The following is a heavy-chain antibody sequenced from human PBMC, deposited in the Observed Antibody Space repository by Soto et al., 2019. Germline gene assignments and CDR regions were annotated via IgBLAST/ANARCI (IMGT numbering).Heavy chain of an antibody. J-gene: IGHJ5*02. Sequence: PGGSLRLSCAASGFTFSSYSMNWVRQAPGKGLEWVSSISSSSSYIYYADSVKGRFAISRDNAKNSLYLQMNSLRAEDTAVYYCARAFNPWLSFHGPNWLDPWGQGTLVTVSS. CDR2: ISSSSSYI. CDR3: ARAFNPWLSFHGPNWLDP. V-gene: IGHV3-21*01. D-gene: IGHD3-3*02. CDR1: GFTFSSYS.